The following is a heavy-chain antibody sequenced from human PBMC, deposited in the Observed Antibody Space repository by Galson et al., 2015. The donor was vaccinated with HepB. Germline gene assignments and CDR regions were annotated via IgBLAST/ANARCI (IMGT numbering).Heavy chain of an antibody. CDR2: INPSGGGT. Sequence: SVKVSCKASGYTFTSYYMHWVRQAPGQGLEWMGIINPSGGGTTYAQNXXGRVTMTRVTSTSTVYMALSSLRFEDTAIYYCARLACTGTSCYTGGDFYFDYWGQGTLVTVSS. J-gene: IGHJ4*01. CDR3: ARLACTGTSCYTGGDFYFDY. CDR1: GYTFTSYY. D-gene: IGHD2-2*02. V-gene: IGHV1-46*01.